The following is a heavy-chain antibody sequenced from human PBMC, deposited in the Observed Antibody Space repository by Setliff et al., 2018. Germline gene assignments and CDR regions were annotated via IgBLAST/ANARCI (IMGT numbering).Heavy chain of an antibody. CDR2: IIPVLDIT. Sequence: SVKVSCKASGGPLNSYSFSWVRQAPGQGLEWMGRIIPVLDITRYSQKFQGRVTITADKSTGIIYMELTSLRSDDTAVYYCARHLPPPNYFDIGALDSWGQGTLVTVSS. J-gene: IGHJ4*02. D-gene: IGHD3-22*01. CDR1: GGPLNSYS. CDR3: ARHLPPPNYFDIGALDS. V-gene: IGHV1-69*02.